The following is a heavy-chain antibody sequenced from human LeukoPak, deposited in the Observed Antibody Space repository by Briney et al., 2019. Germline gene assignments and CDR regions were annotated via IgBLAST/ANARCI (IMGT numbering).Heavy chain of an antibody. CDR1: GFTVSSNY. CDR3: ARSLRERITMVRGVRGFDY. J-gene: IGHJ4*02. Sequence: GGSLRLSCAASGFTVSSNYMSWVRQAPGKGLEWVSVIYSGGSTYYADSVKGRFTISRDNSKNTLYLQMNSLRAEDTAVYYCARSLRERITMVRGVRGFDYWGQGPLVTVSS. V-gene: IGHV3-53*01. D-gene: IGHD3-10*01. CDR2: IYSGGST.